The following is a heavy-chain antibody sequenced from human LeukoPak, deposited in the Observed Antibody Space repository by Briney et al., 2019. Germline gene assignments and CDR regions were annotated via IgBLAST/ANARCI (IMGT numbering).Heavy chain of an antibody. J-gene: IGHJ6*03. V-gene: IGHV3-23*01. Sequence: GGSLRLSCGASSFTFSSYVMSWVRQAPGKGLEWVSTVSTTGGSTYYADSVKGRFTISRDNAKNSLYLQMDSLRVEDTAVYYCARDPYSGTYGPYYYYMDVWGKGTTVTISS. CDR3: ARDPYSGTYGPYYYYMDV. D-gene: IGHD1-26*01. CDR1: SFTFSSYV. CDR2: VSTTGGST.